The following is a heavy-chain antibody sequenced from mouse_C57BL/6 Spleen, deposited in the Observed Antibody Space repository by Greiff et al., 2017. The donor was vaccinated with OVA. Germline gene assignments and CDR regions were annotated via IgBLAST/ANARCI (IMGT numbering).Heavy chain of an antibody. CDR1: GYTFTSYW. V-gene: IGHV1-53*01. CDR2: INPSNGGT. CDR3: ARLTTTVVAPASY. D-gene: IGHD1-1*01. J-gene: IGHJ3*01. Sequence: VQLQQPGTDLVKPGASVKLSCKASGYTFTSYWMHWVKQRPGQGLEWIGNINPSNGGTNYNEKFKSKATLTVDKSSSTAYMQLSSLTSEDSAVYYCARLTTTVVAPASYWGQGTLVTVSA.